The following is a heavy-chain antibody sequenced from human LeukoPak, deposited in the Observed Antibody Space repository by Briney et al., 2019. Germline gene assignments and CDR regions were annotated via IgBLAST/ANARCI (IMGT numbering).Heavy chain of an antibody. J-gene: IGHJ3*02. CDR3: AGERDCTATTCYGGASDI. V-gene: IGHV1-2*02. D-gene: IGHD2-2*01. CDR1: GCTFTGYY. Sequence: ASVKVSCKASGCTFTGYYIHWVRQAPGQGLEWMGWINPNSGISNNAQKFQGRVAMTRDTSISTAYMELSRLRSDDTAVYYCAGERDCTATTCYGGASDIWGQGTMVTVSS. CDR2: INPNSGIS.